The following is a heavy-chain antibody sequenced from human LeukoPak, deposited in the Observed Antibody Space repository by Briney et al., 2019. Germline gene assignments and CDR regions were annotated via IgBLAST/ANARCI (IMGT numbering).Heavy chain of an antibody. CDR3: AKDFSVAMDYFDY. CDR1: GFTFSSYA. V-gene: IGHV3-30*04. J-gene: IGHJ4*02. D-gene: IGHD6-19*01. CDR2: ISCDGSNK. Sequence: PGRSLRLSCAASGFTFSSYAMHWVRQAPGKGLEWVAVISCDGSNKYYADSVKGRFTISRDNSKNTLYLQMNSLRAEDTAVYYCAKDFSVAMDYFDYWGQGTLVTVSS.